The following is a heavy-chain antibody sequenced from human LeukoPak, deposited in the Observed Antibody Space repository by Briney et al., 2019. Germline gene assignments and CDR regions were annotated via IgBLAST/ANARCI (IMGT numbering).Heavy chain of an antibody. V-gene: IGHV1-46*01. CDR3: ARDNSMHERGWWFDP. CDR1: GYSFTSHY. CDR2: TNPRGTAT. Sequence: GAPVKVSCKASGYSFTSHYMHWVRQAPGQGLEWMGVTNPRGTATIYAEKFKGRIILTRDMSTTTDYMELSSLKSDDTAVYYCARDNSMHERGWWFDPWGQGTLVTVSS. J-gene: IGHJ5*02. D-gene: IGHD4-23*01.